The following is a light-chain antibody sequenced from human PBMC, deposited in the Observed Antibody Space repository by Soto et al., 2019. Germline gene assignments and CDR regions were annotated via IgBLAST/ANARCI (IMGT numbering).Light chain of an antibody. J-gene: IGLJ1*01. CDR2: DVS. CDR3: CSYAGSYTFPYV. V-gene: IGLV2-11*01. CDR1: SSDVGGYNY. Sequence: LTQPRSVSGSPGQSVTISCTGTSSDVGGYNYVSWYQQHPGKAPKLMIYDVSKRPSGVPDRFSGSKSGNTASLTISGLQAEDEADYYCCSYAGSYTFPYVFGTGTKVTVL.